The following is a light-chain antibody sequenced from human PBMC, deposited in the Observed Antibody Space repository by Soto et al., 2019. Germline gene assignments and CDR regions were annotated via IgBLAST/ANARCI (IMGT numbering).Light chain of an antibody. CDR3: QQTSSTPT. J-gene: IGKJ4*01. Sequence: IQLPQSPSSLPAPVGGRVTITFRASQSIRSYLNWYQQKPGKAPKLLIYAASSLQTGVSSRFSGSGSGTDFTLTISNLQPEDFATYYCQQTSSTPTFGGRTKVDIK. CDR1: QSIRSY. CDR2: AAS. V-gene: IGKV1-39*01.